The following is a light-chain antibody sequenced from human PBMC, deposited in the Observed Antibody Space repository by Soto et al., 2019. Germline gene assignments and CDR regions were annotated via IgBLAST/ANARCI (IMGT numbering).Light chain of an antibody. CDR3: QDYGTSAPWT. J-gene: IGKJ1*01. CDR1: QNIRGNE. Sequence: EVVLTQSPGTLSLSPGERATLSCRASQNIRGNELAWYQQKPGQAPRLLIYRGSSRATGIPDRISGRGSGTDVTLTISSLEPEDFAVYYCQDYGTSAPWTFGQGTKVEIK. CDR2: RGS. V-gene: IGKV3-20*01.